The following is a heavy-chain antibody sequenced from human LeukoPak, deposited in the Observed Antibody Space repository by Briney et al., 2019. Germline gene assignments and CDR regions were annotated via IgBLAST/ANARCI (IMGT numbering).Heavy chain of an antibody. CDR1: GGSISSFY. D-gene: IGHD5/OR15-5a*01. CDR3: AREKGLPQAFDI. V-gene: IGHV4-59*01. CDR2: ISYSETT. Sequence: PSETLSLTCTVSGGSISSFYWSWIRQPPRKGLEYIGYISYSETTSYNPSLKSRFTISVDTSKNQFSLKLTSVTAADTAVYYCAREKGLPQAFDIWGQGTMVTVSS. J-gene: IGHJ3*02.